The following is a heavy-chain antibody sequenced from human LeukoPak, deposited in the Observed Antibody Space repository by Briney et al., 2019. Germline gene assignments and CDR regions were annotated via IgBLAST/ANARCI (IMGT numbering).Heavy chain of an antibody. D-gene: IGHD1-7*01. CDR1: GFTFSSYS. Sequence: GGSLRLSCAASGFTFSSYSMNWVRQAPGKGLEWVSSISSSSSYIYYADSVKGRFTISRDNDKNSLHLQMNSLRAEDTAVYYCARDGQTGTTVYWGQGTLVTVSS. CDR3: ARDGQTGTTVY. J-gene: IGHJ4*02. V-gene: IGHV3-21*01. CDR2: ISSSSSYI.